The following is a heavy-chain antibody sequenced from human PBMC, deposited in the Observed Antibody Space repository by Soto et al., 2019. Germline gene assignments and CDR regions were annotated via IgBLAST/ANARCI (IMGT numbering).Heavy chain of an antibody. CDR1: GFTFSSYT. CDR2: ISIDGGNK. Sequence: GSLRLSCAASGFTFSSYTMHWVRQAPGKGLEWVALISIDGGNKYYGDSVKGRFTISRDNSKNTLYLQMNSLTAEDTAVYYCARGLRYSSGRYYFDYWGQGTLVTVSS. V-gene: IGHV3-30-3*01. J-gene: IGHJ4*02. D-gene: IGHD6-19*01. CDR3: ARGLRYSSGRYYFDY.